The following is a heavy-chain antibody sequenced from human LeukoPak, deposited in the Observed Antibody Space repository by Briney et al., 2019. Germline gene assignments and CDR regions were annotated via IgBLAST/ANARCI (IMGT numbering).Heavy chain of an antibody. J-gene: IGHJ4*02. CDR3: ATARNFRFEY. V-gene: IGHV3-74*01. CDR2: MNGEGTTI. CDR1: GLTFRTTW. Sequence: GGSLRLSCATSGLTFRTTWMHWVRQAPGKGLMWVSRMNGEGTTIDYADSVKGRFTVSRDYAKNTLFLQMNNLRTEDTALYFCATARNFRFEYWGQGSLVIVST. D-gene: IGHD1-7*01.